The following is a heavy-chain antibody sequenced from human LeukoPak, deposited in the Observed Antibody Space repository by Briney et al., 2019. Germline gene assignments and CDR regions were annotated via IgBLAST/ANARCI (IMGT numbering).Heavy chain of an antibody. CDR1: GGTFSSYA. Sequence: SVKVSCKASGGTFSSYAISWVRQAPGQGLEWMARIIPIVGTANYAQTFQGRVTITTDESTSTAYMELSSLRAEDTAVYYCARDKVRASWFDRWGQGTLVTVSS. D-gene: IGHD4/OR15-4a*01. CDR3: ARDKVRASWFDR. V-gene: IGHV1-69*05. CDR2: IIPIVGTA. J-gene: IGHJ5*02.